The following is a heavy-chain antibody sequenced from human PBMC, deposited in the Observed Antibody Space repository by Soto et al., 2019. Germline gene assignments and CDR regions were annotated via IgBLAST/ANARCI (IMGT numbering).Heavy chain of an antibody. Sequence: PGGSLRLSCAASGFTFSSYAMHWVRQAPGKGLEWVAVISYDGSNKYYADSVKGRFTISRDNSKNTLYLQMNSLRAEDTAVYYCASMGPLRGRSYYLYYYYGMDVWGQGTTVTVSS. CDR3: ASMGPLRGRSYYLYYYYGMDV. V-gene: IGHV3-30-3*01. J-gene: IGHJ6*02. D-gene: IGHD1-26*01. CDR1: GFTFSSYA. CDR2: ISYDGSNK.